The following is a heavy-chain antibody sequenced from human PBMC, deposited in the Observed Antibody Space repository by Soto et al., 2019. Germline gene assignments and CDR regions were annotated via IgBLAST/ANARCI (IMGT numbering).Heavy chain of an antibody. J-gene: IGHJ4*02. Sequence: QVQLQQWGAGLLKPSETLSLTCGVYGGCFSGYYWTWLRQPPGTGLEWIGEINHSGSTNYNPSLKSRVTRSVDTSKNQFSLKLTSVTAAATAVYYCARDKITGLFDYWGQRTLVTVSS. CDR2: INHSGST. D-gene: IGHD2-8*02. V-gene: IGHV4-34*01. CDR1: GGCFSGYY. CDR3: ARDKITGLFDY.